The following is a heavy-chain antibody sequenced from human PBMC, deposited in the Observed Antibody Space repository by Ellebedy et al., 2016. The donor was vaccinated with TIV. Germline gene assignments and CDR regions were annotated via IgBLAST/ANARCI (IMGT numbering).Heavy chain of an antibody. D-gene: IGHD3-3*01. Sequence: GGSLRLXXAASGFSLSNSFMSWIRQAPGKGLEWVSTLTADGRSTYFADSVKGRFTISRDNSKNTVYLQMNSLGVEDTAVYYCARDGSEWSRDYWGQGTLVTVSS. J-gene: IGHJ4*02. CDR2: LTADGRST. CDR3: ARDGSEWSRDY. CDR1: GFSLSNSF. V-gene: IGHV3-23*01.